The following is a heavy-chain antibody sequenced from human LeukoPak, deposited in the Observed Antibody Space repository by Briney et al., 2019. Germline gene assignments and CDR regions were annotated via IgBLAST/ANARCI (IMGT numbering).Heavy chain of an antibody. CDR3: ARHKDYYYSYMDV. J-gene: IGHJ6*03. V-gene: IGHV4-59*08. CDR1: GGSISSYY. CDR2: IFYSGRT. Sequence: SETLSLTCSVSGGSISSYYWSWIRQPPGKGLEWIGYIFYSGRTNYNPSLKSRVTISVDTSKNQFSLKLSSVTAADTAVYYCARHKDYYYSYMDVWGKGTTVTISS.